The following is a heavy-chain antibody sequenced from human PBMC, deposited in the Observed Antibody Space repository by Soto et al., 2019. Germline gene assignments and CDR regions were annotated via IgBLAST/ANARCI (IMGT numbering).Heavy chain of an antibody. CDR2: IYYSGST. V-gene: IGHV4-59*01. J-gene: IGHJ3*02. CDR1: GGSISSYY. Sequence: QVQLQESGPGLVKPSETLSLTYTVSGGSISSYYWSWIRQPPGKGLEWIGYIYYSGSTNYNPSLKSRVTRPVDTSKNQSSLRQSSVTAADTAVYYCARSPYTYYYDSSGSAFDIWGQGTMVTVSS. CDR3: ARSPYTYYYDSSGSAFDI. D-gene: IGHD3-22*01.